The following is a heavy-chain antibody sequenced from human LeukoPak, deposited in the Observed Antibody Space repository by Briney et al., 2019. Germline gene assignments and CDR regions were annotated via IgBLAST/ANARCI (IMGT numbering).Heavy chain of an antibody. CDR2: INHSGST. CDR3: ARVVVVTARLRAFDI. Sequence: KPSETLSLTCTVSGGSISGYYWSWIRQPPGKGLEWIGEINHSGSTNYNPSLKSRVTISVDTSKNQFSLKLSSVTAADTAVYYCARVVVVTARLRAFDIWGQGTMVTVSS. CDR1: GGSISGYY. V-gene: IGHV4-34*01. D-gene: IGHD2-21*02. J-gene: IGHJ3*02.